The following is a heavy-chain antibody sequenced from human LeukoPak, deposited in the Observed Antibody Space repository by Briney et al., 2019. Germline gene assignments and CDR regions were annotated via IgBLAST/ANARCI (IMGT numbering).Heavy chain of an antibody. Sequence: PGGSLRLPGAASGFTFSSSWMHWVRQAPGKGLVWVSRINSDGSSTSYADSVKGRFTISRDNAKNTLYLQMNSLRAEDTAVYYCARGGGIKGGFDYWGQGTLVTVSS. CDR1: GFTFSSSW. CDR2: INSDGSST. V-gene: IGHV3-74*01. J-gene: IGHJ4*02. D-gene: IGHD3-16*01. CDR3: ARGGGIKGGFDY.